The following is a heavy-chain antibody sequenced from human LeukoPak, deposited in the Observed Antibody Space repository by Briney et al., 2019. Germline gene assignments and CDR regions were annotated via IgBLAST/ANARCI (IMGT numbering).Heavy chain of an antibody. Sequence: PSETLSLTCAVYGGSFSGYYWSWIRQPPGKGLEWIGEINHSGSTNYNPSLKSRVTISVDTSKNQFSLKLSSVTAADTAVYFCSRGLDSRKLGHWGQGTLVTVSS. CDR3: SRGLDSRKLGH. D-gene: IGHD3-22*01. CDR1: GGSFSGYY. V-gene: IGHV4-34*01. J-gene: IGHJ1*01. CDR2: INHSGST.